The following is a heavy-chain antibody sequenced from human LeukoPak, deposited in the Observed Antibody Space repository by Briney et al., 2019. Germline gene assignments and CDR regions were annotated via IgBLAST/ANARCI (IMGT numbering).Heavy chain of an antibody. J-gene: IGHJ4*02. CDR3: SSSACSVGSCYERSFDY. CDR1: GGSFSGYY. V-gene: IGHV4-34*01. CDR2: IYNSGST. D-gene: IGHD2-15*01. Sequence: PGTLSLTCAVYGGSFSGYYWSGIRQPPGKGLEWIGEIYNSGSTNYNPSLQSRVTISVDTSKNQLYLKLTYVTAADTAVYYCSSSACSVGSCYERSFDYWGQGTLVTVSS.